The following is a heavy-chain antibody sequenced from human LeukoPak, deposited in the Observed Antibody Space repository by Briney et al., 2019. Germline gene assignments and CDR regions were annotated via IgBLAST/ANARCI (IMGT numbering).Heavy chain of an antibody. D-gene: IGHD6-19*01. CDR1: GPFITSYY. CDR2: IYSGVST. J-gene: IGHJ4*02. CDR3: ARTTVAGAWDY. V-gene: IGHV4-4*07. Sequence: SETLSLTCTVSGPFITSYYWGWLRQPAGKGLEWIGRIYSGVSTNYNPSLKSRVTMSVDTSKNHFSLKLTSVHAADTAVYYCARTTVAGAWDYWGQGSLVTVSS.